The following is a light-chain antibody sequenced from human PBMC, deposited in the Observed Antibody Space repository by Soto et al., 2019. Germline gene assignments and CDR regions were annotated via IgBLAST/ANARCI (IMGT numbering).Light chain of an antibody. V-gene: IGLV2-8*01. J-gene: IGLJ2*01. CDR1: SSDVGGYNY. Sequence: QSALTQPPSASGSPGQSVTISCTGTSSDVGGYNYVSWYQQHPGKAPKLMIYEVSKRPSGVPDRLSGSKSGNTASLTVSGLQAEGEAYYYSSFYAGSNTLVFGGRTQPAV. CDR3: SFYAGSNTLV. CDR2: EVS.